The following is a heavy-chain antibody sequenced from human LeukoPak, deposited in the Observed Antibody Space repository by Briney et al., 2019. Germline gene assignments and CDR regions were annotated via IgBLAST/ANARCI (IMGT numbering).Heavy chain of an antibody. CDR3: AKDYCSSTSCYIDY. D-gene: IGHD2-2*02. CDR2: ISGSGHNT. V-gene: IGHV3-23*01. Sequence: GGSLRLSCAASGFTFSNYGMNWVRQAPGKGLEWVSAISGSGHNTYYADSVEGRFTISRDNSKNTLYLQMNSLRAEDTAVYYCAKDYCSSTSCYIDYWGQGTLVTVSS. CDR1: GFTFSNYG. J-gene: IGHJ4*02.